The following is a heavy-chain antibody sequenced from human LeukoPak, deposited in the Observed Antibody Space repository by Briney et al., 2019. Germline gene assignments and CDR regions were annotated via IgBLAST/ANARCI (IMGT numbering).Heavy chain of an antibody. D-gene: IGHD3-3*01. CDR1: GYTFTGYY. J-gene: IGHJ4*02. V-gene: IGHV1-2*02. CDR3: ASSTYDFWSGYYRI. Sequence: GASVKVSCKASGYTFTGYYMHWVRPAPGQGLEWMGWINPNSGGTNYAQKFQGRVTMTRDTSISTAYMELSRLRSDDTAVYYCASSTYDFWSGYYRIWGQGTLVTVSS. CDR2: INPNSGGT.